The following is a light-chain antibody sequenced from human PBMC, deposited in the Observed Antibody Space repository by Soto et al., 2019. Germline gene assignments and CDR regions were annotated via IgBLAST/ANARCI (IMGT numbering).Light chain of an antibody. Sequence: EIVLTQSPGTLSLSPGERATLSCRASQSVSSSYLAWYQQKPGQAPRLLIYGASSRATGIPDRFSGSGSGTDSTLTISRLEPEDFAVYYCQQYGSSPRTFGGGTKVEIK. V-gene: IGKV3-20*01. J-gene: IGKJ4*01. CDR3: QQYGSSPRT. CDR1: QSVSSSY. CDR2: GAS.